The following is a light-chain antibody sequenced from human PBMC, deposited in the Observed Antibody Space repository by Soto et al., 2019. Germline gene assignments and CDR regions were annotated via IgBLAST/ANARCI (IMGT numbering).Light chain of an antibody. V-gene: IGKV1-8*01. CDR3: QQYYIYPRT. CDR1: QGISSY. J-gene: IGKJ1*01. CDR2: AAS. Sequence: AIRMTQSQSSFSASTGDRVTITCRASQGISSYLAWYQQKPGKAPKLLIYAASTLQSVVPSRFSGSGSGTAFTLTISCLQSEDFATYYCQQYYIYPRTFGQGTKVEIK.